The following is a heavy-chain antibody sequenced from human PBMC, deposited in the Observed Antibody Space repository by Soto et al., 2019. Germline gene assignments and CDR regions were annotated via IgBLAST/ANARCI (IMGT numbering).Heavy chain of an antibody. V-gene: IGHV3-23*01. CDR1: GFSFRTYA. CDR3: AKAPNSSAFYFYMDV. D-gene: IGHD3-22*01. J-gene: IGHJ6*03. CDR2: ISRNGDTV. Sequence: EQLLESGGDLVQPGGSLRLSCVGSGFSFRTYAMAWVRQAPGRGLEGVAGISRNGDTVYYADSVKGRFTISRDNSKNTLNLQMESLRGDDTAVYFCAKAPNSSAFYFYMDVWGKGTTVTVSS.